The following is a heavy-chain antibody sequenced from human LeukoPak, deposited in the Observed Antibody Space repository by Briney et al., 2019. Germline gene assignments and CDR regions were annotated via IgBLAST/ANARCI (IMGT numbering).Heavy chain of an antibody. CDR2: ISSSGSTI. D-gene: IGHD2-2*01. J-gene: IGHJ4*02. CDR3: ARVSYCSSTSCRSRAHFDY. Sequence: PGGSLRLSCAASGFTFSDYYMSWIRQAPGKGLEWVSYISSSGSTIYYADSVKGRFTISRDNAKNSLYLQMNSLRAEDTAVYYCARVSYCSSTSCRSRAHFDYWGQGTLVTVSS. V-gene: IGHV3-11*04. CDR1: GFTFSDYY.